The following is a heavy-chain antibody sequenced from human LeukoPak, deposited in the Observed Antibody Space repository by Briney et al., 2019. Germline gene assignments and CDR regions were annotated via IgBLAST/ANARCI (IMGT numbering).Heavy chain of an antibody. J-gene: IGHJ2*01. Sequence: PGGSLRLSCAASGFTFSSYSMNWVRQAPGKGLEWVSYISSSSSTIYYADSVKGRFTISRDNAKNSLYLQMNSLRAEDTAVYYCARSYGDGPLGKTNWYFDLWGRGTLVTVSS. CDR1: GFTFSSYS. CDR3: ARSYGDGPLGKTNWYFDL. CDR2: ISSSSSTI. V-gene: IGHV3-48*04. D-gene: IGHD4-17*01.